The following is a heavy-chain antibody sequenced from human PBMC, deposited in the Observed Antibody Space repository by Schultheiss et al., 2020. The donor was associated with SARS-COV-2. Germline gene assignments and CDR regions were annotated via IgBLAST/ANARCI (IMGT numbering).Heavy chain of an antibody. V-gene: IGHV4-39*01. Sequence: SETLSLTCAVSGGSISSSNWWSWVRQPPGKGLEWIGSIYYSGSTYYNPSLKSRVTISVDTSKNQFSLKLSSVTAADTAVYYCARHEVYCSGGSCYSFGVGGIDYWGQGTLVTVSS. D-gene: IGHD2-15*01. J-gene: IGHJ4*02. CDR3: ARHEVYCSGGSCYSFGVGGIDY. CDR2: IYYSGST. CDR1: GGSISSSNW.